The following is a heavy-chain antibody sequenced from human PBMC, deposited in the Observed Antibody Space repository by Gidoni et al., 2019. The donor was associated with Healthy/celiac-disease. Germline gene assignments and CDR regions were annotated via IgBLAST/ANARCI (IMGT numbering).Heavy chain of an antibody. CDR1: GFPFSSYA. J-gene: IGHJ3*02. Sequence: EVQLVESGGGLVQPGGSLRLSCSASGFPFSSYAMHWVRQAPGKGLEYVSAISSNGGSTYYADSVTGRLTISRDNSKITLYLQMSSLRAEDTAVYYCVKDLWAVATTLGAFDIWGQGTMVTVSS. CDR3: VKDLWAVATTLGAFDI. CDR2: ISSNGGST. D-gene: IGHD6-19*01. V-gene: IGHV3-64D*06.